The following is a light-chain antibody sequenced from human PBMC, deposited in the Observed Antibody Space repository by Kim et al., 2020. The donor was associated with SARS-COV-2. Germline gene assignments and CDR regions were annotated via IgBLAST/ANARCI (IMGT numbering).Light chain of an antibody. CDR1: QSVSSN. J-gene: IGKJ1*01. CDR2: GAS. CDR3: QQYDNRPRT. V-gene: IGKV3-15*01. Sequence: SPGERATLSCRASQSVSSNLAWYQQKPGQAPRPLIYGASTRATGIPARFSGSGSGTEFTLTISSLQAEDFAVYYCQQYDNRPRTFGQGTKGGYQT.